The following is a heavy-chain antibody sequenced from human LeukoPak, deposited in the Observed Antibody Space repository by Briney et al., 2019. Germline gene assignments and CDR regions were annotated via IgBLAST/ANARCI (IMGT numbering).Heavy chain of an antibody. Sequence: ASEALSLTCAVYGGSFSGYYWSWIRQPPGKGLEWIGEINHSGSTNYNPSLKSRVTISVDTSKNQFSLKLSSVTAADTAVYYCARCRLLPYYFDYWGQGTLVTVSS. D-gene: IGHD3-22*01. CDR3: ARCRLLPYYFDY. CDR2: INHSGST. V-gene: IGHV4-34*01. J-gene: IGHJ4*02. CDR1: GGSFSGYY.